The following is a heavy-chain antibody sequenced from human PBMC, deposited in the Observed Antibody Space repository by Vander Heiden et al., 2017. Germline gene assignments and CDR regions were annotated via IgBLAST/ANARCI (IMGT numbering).Heavy chain of an antibody. CDR1: GFPFSSYA. V-gene: IGHV3-30*01. J-gene: IGHJ4*02. D-gene: IGHD5-12*01. CDR2: ISYDGSNK. CDR3: ARDPDIVATMDPYYFDY. Sequence: QVQLVESGGGVVQPGRSLRLSCAASGFPFSSYAMHWVRQAPGKGLEWVAVISYDGSNKYYADSVKGRFTISRDNSKNTLYLQMNSLRAEDTAVYYCARDPDIVATMDPYYFDYWGQGTLVTVSS.